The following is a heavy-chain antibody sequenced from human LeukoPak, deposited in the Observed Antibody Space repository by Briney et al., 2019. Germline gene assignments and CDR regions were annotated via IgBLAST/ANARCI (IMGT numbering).Heavy chain of an antibody. D-gene: IGHD3-3*01. Sequence: ASVKVSCKASGYTFTGYYMHWVRQAPGQGLEWMGWINPNSGGTNYAQKFQGRVTMTRDTSISTAYMELRRLRSDDTAVYYCAREVFGVVIIDPYFDYWGQGTLVTVSS. J-gene: IGHJ4*02. V-gene: IGHV1-2*02. CDR2: INPNSGGT. CDR3: AREVFGVVIIDPYFDY. CDR1: GYTFTGYY.